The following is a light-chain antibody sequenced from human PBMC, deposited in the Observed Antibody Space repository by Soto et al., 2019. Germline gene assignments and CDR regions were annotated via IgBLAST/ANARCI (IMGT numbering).Light chain of an antibody. CDR3: QQYGSLGT. V-gene: IGKV3-20*01. Sequence: EIVLTQSPGTLSLSPGERATLSCRASQSVSNNYLAWYQQKPGQAPRLLIYGASNRATGIPDRFSGSGSGTDFTLTICRLEPEDFAVYYCQQYGSLGTFGQGTKVDIK. J-gene: IGKJ1*01. CDR2: GAS. CDR1: QSVSNNY.